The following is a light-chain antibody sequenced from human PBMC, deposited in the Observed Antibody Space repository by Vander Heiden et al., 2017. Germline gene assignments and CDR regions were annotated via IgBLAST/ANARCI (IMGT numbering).Light chain of an antibody. CDR2: GAS. CDR1: QSVSSN. Sequence: EIVMTQSPATLSVSPGERATLSCRSSQSVSSNLAWYQQKPGQAPRLLIYGASTRATGIPARFSGSGSGTEFTLTISSLHSEDFAVYYCQQYNNWPRTFGQWTKVEIK. CDR3: QQYNNWPRT. J-gene: IGKJ1*01. V-gene: IGKV3-15*01.